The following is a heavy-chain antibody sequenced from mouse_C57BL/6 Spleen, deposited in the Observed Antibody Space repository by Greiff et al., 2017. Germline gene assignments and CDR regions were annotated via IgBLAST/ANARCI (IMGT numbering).Heavy chain of an antibody. Sequence: VQRVESGAELVKPGASVKLSCKASGYTFTSYWMHWVKQRPGQGLEWIGMIHPNSGSTNYNEKFKSKATLTVDKSSSTAYMQLSSLTSEDSAVYYCARSYDGYYGYYFDYWGQGTTLTVSS. CDR1: GYTFTSYW. CDR2: IHPNSGST. V-gene: IGHV1-64*01. J-gene: IGHJ2*01. CDR3: ARSYDGYYGYYFDY. D-gene: IGHD2-3*01.